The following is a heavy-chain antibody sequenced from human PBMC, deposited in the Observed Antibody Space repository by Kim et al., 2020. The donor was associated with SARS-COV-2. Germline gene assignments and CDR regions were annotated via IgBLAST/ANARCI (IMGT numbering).Heavy chain of an antibody. J-gene: IGHJ6*02. D-gene: IGHD3-22*01. CDR3: ARDPVNYYDSSGYYRYGVDV. V-gene: IGHV3-11*06. Sequence: RFTISRDNAKNSLYLQMNSLRAEDTAVYYCARDPVNYYDSSGYYRYGVDVWGQGTTVTVSS.